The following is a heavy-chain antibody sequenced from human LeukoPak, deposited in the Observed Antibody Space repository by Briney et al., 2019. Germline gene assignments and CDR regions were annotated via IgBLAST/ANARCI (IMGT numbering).Heavy chain of an antibody. J-gene: IGHJ5*02. V-gene: IGHV3-23*01. CDR1: GFIVSSNY. D-gene: IGHD3-3*01. CDR2: ISCSGSTI. Sequence: PGGSLRLSCAASGFIVSSNYMSWVRQAPGRGLEWVSFISCSGSTIYYADSVKGRFTISRDTSKNTLYLQMNSLRAEDTAVYYCAKVDVSITILGMVSSPFDPWGQGTLVSVSS. CDR3: AKVDVSITILGMVSSPFDP.